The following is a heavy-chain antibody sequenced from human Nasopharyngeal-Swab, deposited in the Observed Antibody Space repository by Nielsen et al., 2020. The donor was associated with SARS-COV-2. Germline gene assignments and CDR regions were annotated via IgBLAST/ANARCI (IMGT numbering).Heavy chain of an antibody. Sequence: GASLKISCKGSGSSISSYWISRVRPMPGKGLESTCRIAPTDSHTNYSPSFQGHVTISADKSIRTAYLKWSSLKAPDTAMYYCASSYSSSSLYYYMDVWGKGTTVTVSS. CDR2: IAPTDSHT. J-gene: IGHJ6*03. CDR3: ASSYSSSSLYYYMDV. V-gene: IGHV5-10-1*01. D-gene: IGHD6-6*01. CDR1: GSSISSYW.